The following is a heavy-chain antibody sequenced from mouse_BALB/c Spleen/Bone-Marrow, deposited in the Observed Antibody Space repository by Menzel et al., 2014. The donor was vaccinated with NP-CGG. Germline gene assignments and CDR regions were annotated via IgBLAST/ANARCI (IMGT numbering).Heavy chain of an antibody. Sequence: VQLQQSGAELAKPEASVKMTCKASGYSFTNYWMHWVKQRPGQGLEWIGYISPSTGYSEYNQKFKDKATLTADKSSNIAYMQLSSLTSEDSAVYYCARYGNYPLFAYWGQGTLVTVSA. CDR1: GYSFTNYW. CDR3: ARYGNYPLFAY. J-gene: IGHJ3*01. CDR2: ISPSTGYS. D-gene: IGHD2-1*01. V-gene: IGHV1-7*01.